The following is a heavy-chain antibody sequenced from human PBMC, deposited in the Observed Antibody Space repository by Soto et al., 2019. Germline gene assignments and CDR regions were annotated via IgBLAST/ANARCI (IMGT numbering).Heavy chain of an antibody. CDR3: AKGQYGDNGLGDDY. D-gene: IGHD4-17*01. V-gene: IGHV3-30*18. Sequence: ESGGGVVQPGRSLRLSCAASGFTFSTYGMHWVRQAPGKGLGWVPVISYDGSDKHYADSVKGRFTISRDNPKNTLYLQMNSLRAEDTAVYYCAKGQYGDNGLGDDYWGQGTLITF. J-gene: IGHJ4*02. CDR1: GFTFSTYG. CDR2: ISYDGSDK.